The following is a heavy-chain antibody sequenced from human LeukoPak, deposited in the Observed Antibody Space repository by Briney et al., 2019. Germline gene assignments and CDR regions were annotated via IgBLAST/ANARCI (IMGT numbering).Heavy chain of an antibody. CDR2: IYPGDSET. Sequence: GESLKISCKGSGYSFTSYWIAWARQMPGKGLEWMGIIYPGDSETKYSPSFLGQVTISADKSITTAHLQWSSLKASDTAIYYCARHANYYDTSGYVTIFDYWGQGTLVTVSP. D-gene: IGHD3-22*01. J-gene: IGHJ4*02. CDR3: ARHANYYDTSGYVTIFDY. V-gene: IGHV5-51*01. CDR1: GYSFTSYW.